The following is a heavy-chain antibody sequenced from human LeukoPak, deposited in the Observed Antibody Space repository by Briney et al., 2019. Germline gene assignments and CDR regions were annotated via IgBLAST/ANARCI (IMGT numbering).Heavy chain of an antibody. D-gene: IGHD4-17*01. J-gene: IGHJ6*02. CDR1: GGSISTYF. V-gene: IGHV4-59*01. Sequence: SETLSLTCSVSGGSISTYFWSWIRQPPGKGLEWIGYIYYTGTTNYNPSLRSRLTISVDTSRNQFSLRLSSVTAADTAVYYCAREDPQTTVPEGMDVWGHGTTVIVSS. CDR2: IYYTGTT. CDR3: AREDPQTTVPEGMDV.